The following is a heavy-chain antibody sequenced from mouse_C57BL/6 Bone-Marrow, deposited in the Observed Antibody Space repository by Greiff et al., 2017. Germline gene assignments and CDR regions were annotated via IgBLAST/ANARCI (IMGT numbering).Heavy chain of an antibody. J-gene: IGHJ2*01. D-gene: IGHD1-1*01. CDR3: ADGSSPYYFDY. Sequence: VQLQQSGPVLVKPGASVKMSCKASGYTFTDYYMNWVKQSHGKSLEWIGVINPYNGGTSYNQKFKGKATLNVDKSSSTAYMELNSLTSEDSAVYYCADGSSPYYFDYWGQGTTLTGSS. CDR1: GYTFTDYY. V-gene: IGHV1-19*01. CDR2: INPYNGGT.